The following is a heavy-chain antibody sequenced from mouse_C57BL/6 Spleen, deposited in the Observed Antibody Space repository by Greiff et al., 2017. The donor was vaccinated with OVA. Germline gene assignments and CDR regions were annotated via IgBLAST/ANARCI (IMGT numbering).Heavy chain of an antibody. CDR2: ISDGGSYT. D-gene: IGHD2-5*01. J-gene: IGHJ4*01. Sequence: EVMLVESGGGLVKPGGSLKLSCAASGFTFSSYAMSWVRQTPEKRLEWVATISDGGSYTYYPDNVKGRFTISRDNAKNNLYLQMSHLKSEDTAMYYCARDRDYSNYDAMDYWGQGTSVTVSS. V-gene: IGHV5-4*01. CDR3: ARDRDYSNYDAMDY. CDR1: GFTFSSYA.